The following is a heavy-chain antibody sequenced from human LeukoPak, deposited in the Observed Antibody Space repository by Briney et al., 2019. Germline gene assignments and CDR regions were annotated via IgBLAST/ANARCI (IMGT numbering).Heavy chain of an antibody. CDR1: GYTFTTYG. Sequence: SVKVSCKASGYTFTTYGISWVRQAPGQGLEWMGGIIPIFGTANYAQKFQGRVTITADESTSTAYMELSSLRSEDTAVYYCAREGEEVGLDGFDYWGQGTLVTVSS. CDR3: AREGEEVGLDGFDY. J-gene: IGHJ4*02. V-gene: IGHV1-69*13. CDR2: IIPIFGTA. D-gene: IGHD1-26*01.